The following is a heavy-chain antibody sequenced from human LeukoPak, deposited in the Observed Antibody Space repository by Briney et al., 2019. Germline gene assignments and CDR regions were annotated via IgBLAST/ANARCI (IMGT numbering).Heavy chain of an antibody. Sequence: ASVKVSCKASGYTFTSYYMHWVRQAPGQGLEWMGLIDPSGSSTSYAQKFQGRLSLTRDMSTSTDYMELSSLRSEDTAVYYCARDNSVGDTAWWFDPWGQGTLVTVSS. V-gene: IGHV1-46*01. CDR2: IDPSGSST. D-gene: IGHD1-26*01. CDR3: ARDNSVGDTAWWFDP. J-gene: IGHJ5*02. CDR1: GYTFTSYY.